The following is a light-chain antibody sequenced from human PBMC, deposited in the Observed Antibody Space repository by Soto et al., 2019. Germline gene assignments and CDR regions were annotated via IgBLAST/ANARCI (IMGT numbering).Light chain of an antibody. CDR3: AVWDDSLNVL. Sequence: QSVLAQPPSASGTPGQRVTISCSGGSSNIGINTVNWYQQLPGTAPKLLIYSNNQRPSGVPDRFSGSKSGTSASLAISALQSEDEADYYCAVWDDSLNVLFGTGTKVTVL. CDR1: SSNIGINT. CDR2: SNN. J-gene: IGLJ1*01. V-gene: IGLV1-44*01.